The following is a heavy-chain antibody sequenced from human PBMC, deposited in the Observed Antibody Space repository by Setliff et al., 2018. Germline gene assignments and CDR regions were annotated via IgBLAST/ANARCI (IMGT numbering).Heavy chain of an antibody. J-gene: IGHJ5*02. CDR3: ARDRSRGPNYFDP. D-gene: IGHD1-7*01. Sequence: AASVKVSCKASGYTFTSYGITWVRQAPGQGLEWIGWISGYDGSSNHVQKLQGRVIMTTDTSTNTAYVELRSLTSDDTAVYYCARDRSRGPNYFDPWGQGTQVTVSS. CDR2: ISGYDGSS. CDR1: GYTFTSYG. V-gene: IGHV1-18*01.